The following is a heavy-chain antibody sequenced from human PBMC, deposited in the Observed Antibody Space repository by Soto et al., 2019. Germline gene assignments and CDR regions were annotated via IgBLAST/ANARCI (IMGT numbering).Heavy chain of an antibody. V-gene: IGHV3-23*01. CDR3: AKDRGYSGYDSPAGDY. CDR2: ISGSGGST. J-gene: IGHJ4*02. Sequence: GGSLRPSCEVFGFTFRDFWVTWVRQAPGEGLEWVSAISGSGGSTYYADSVKGRFTISRDNSKNTLYLQMNSLRAEDTAVYYCAKDRGYSGYDSPAGDYWGQGTLVTVSS. D-gene: IGHD5-12*01. CDR1: GFTFRDFW.